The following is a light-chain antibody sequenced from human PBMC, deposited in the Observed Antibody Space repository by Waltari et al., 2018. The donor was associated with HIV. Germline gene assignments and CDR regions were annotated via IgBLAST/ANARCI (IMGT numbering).Light chain of an antibody. CDR2: END. CDR1: SSNIGNNY. V-gene: IGLV1-51*02. J-gene: IGLJ3*02. CDR3: GTWDSGLTMTWV. Sequence: QFVLTQPPSVSAAPGQKVTISCSGTSSNIGNNYVSWYQPLPGTAPKLLIYENDKRPSGISDRFSCSKSGTSDTLGITGLQTGDEADYYCGTWDSGLTMTWVFGGGTKVTVL.